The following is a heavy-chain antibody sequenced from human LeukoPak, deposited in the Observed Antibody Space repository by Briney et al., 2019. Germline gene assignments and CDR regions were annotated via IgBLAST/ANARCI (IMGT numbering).Heavy chain of an antibody. D-gene: IGHD4-17*01. V-gene: IGHV3-23*01. CDR3: ARPPTMTTWVVDS. CDR2: ISTNGGAT. J-gene: IGHJ4*02. CDR1: GFTFSYYA. Sequence: GGSLRLSCAASGFTFSYYAMNWVRQAPGKGLEWVSAISTNGGATYYADSVKGRLTISRDNSKNILYLQIDSLRPEDTAVYYCARPPTMTTWVVDSWGQGTLITVSS.